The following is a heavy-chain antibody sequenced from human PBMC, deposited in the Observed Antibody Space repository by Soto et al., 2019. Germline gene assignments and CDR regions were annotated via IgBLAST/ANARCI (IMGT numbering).Heavy chain of an antibody. V-gene: IGHV4-39*01. CDR1: GGSVTNSSYY. J-gene: IGHJ4*02. CDR3: VSQRTPVPTQAYFDY. Sequence: SETLSLTCTVSGGSVTNSSYYWGWIRQSPGKGLEWIGSVYYRGRSYSKSSVKSRVTISVDTSKNRFSLSLNSVTASDTAVYFCVSQRTPVPTQAYFDYWGPGALVTVSS. D-gene: IGHD2-15*01. CDR2: VYYRGRS.